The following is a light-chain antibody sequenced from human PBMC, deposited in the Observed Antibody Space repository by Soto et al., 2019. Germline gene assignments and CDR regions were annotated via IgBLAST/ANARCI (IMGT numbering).Light chain of an antibody. CDR3: HQYNNWPPWT. Sequence: EILLTQSPGTLSLSPGERATLSCRASQSVSPSSLAWYQQRPGQSPRLLIYGASSRATGIPDRFSGSGSGTDFTLTISSLQSEDYAVYYCHQYNNWPPWTFGQGTKVDIK. J-gene: IGKJ1*01. CDR2: GAS. CDR1: QSVSPSS. V-gene: IGKV3-20*01.